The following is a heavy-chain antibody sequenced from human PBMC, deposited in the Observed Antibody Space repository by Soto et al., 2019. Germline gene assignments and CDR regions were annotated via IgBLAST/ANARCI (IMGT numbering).Heavy chain of an antibody. CDR3: ARDGGTLGFDY. CDR1: GVSFSTSW. Sequence: GGSLRLSCAASGVSFSTSWMTWVRQAPGKGLEWVAKIMPDGSEKYYVDSVKGRFTISRDNAKNSLSLQMNSLRGDDTAVYYCARDGGTLGFDYWGKGTLVTVSS. CDR2: IMPDGSEK. J-gene: IGHJ4*02. D-gene: IGHD3-3*01. V-gene: IGHV3-7*01.